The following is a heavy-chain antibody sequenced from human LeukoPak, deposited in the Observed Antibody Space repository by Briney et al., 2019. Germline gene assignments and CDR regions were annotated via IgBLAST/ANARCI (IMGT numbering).Heavy chain of an antibody. Sequence: PGGSLRLSCAASGFTFSSYAMHWVRQAPGKGLEWVAVISYDGSNKYYADSVKGRFTISRDNSKNTLYLQMNSLRAEDTAVYYCARARLLYCTNGVCYMSPFDYWGQGTLVTVSS. CDR2: ISYDGSNK. CDR1: GFTFSSYA. J-gene: IGHJ4*02. CDR3: ARARLLYCTNGVCYMSPFDY. V-gene: IGHV3-30-3*01. D-gene: IGHD2-8*01.